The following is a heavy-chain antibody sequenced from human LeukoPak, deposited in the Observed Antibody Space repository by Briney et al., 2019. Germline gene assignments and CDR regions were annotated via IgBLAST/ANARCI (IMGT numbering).Heavy chain of an antibody. Sequence: SETLSLTCTVSGGSISSYYWSWIRQPPGKGLEWIGEIYPSGSTNYNPSLKSRVTISVDKSKNQFSLKLTSVTAADTAVYYCARSRSYGVNYFDNWGQGTLVTVSS. CDR2: IYPSGST. D-gene: IGHD4-17*01. J-gene: IGHJ4*02. CDR3: ARSRSYGVNYFDN. V-gene: IGHV4-4*09. CDR1: GGSISSYY.